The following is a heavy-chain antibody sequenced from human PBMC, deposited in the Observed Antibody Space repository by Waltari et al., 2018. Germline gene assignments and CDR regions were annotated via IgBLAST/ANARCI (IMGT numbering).Heavy chain of an antibody. V-gene: IGHV4-4*02. D-gene: IGHD2-15*01. J-gene: IGHJ5*02. CDR3: ARDRGRGLYLDA. Sequence: QLQLQESAPRLATPSGTLSLSCAASGYSVTSPNWWSWVHQSPPRGLEWIGQILSTGKTNFSPSFASRVTMSLDASNNQFSLKVTSATAADTAVYYCARDRGRGLYLDAWGPGTLVTVSP. CDR1: GYSVTSPNW. CDR2: ILSTGKT.